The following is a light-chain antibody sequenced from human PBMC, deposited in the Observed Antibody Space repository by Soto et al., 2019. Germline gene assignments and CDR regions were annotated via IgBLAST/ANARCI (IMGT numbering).Light chain of an antibody. V-gene: IGLV2-8*01. CDR1: SSDVGSSNY. CDR2: EVS. J-gene: IGLJ1*01. CDR3: SSTAGSNNPFV. Sequence: QSALTQPPSASGSPGQSVIISCTGTSSDVGSSNYVSWYQQHPGKAPKVMIYEVSKRPSGVPDRFSGSRSGNKASLTVSGLQADDEADYYCSSTAGSNNPFVFGTGTKLTVL.